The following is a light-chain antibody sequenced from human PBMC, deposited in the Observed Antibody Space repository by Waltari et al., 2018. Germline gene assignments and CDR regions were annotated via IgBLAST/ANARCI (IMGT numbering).Light chain of an antibody. CDR1: SSDIGRYNL. CDR3: CSVGSSNFVL. V-gene: IGLV2-23*01. CDR2: DSN. Sequence: QSALTQPASVSGSPGQSITISCTGTSSDIGRYNLVSWYQQHPGKAPNIIISDSNERPSVFSIRFSCSNCGNTAFLTIGLLDAEEEADYYCCSVGSSNFVLFGGGTKLTVL. J-gene: IGLJ2*01.